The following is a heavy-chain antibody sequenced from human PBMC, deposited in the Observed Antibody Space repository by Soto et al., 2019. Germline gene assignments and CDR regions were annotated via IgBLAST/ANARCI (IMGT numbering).Heavy chain of an antibody. CDR1: GYSISSGYY. Sequence: LSLTCAVSGYSISSGYYWAWIRQPPGKGLEWIGSIYHSGSTYYADSVKGRFTFSRDTSKNTLYLQMSSLRTEHTAVYYCVKDMGQAAVGIRYPYGLDVWGLGTTVTVSS. V-gene: IGHV4-38-2*02. CDR2: IYHSGST. CDR3: VKDMGQAAVGIRYPYGLDV. J-gene: IGHJ6*02. D-gene: IGHD6-13*01.